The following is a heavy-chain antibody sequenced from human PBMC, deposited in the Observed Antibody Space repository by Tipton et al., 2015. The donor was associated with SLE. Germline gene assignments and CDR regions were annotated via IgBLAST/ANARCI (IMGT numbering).Heavy chain of an antibody. CDR1: GGSIRSSNYY. V-gene: IGHV4-39*07. J-gene: IGHJ3*02. Sequence: TLSLTCTVSGGSIRSSNYYWGWIRQPPGKGLEWIGSTPYSWNTYYNPSLKSRLTISVDTSKNQFSLKLSSVTAADSAVYHCARTLDALDIWGQGTMVTVSS. CDR2: TPYSWNT. CDR3: ARTLDALDI.